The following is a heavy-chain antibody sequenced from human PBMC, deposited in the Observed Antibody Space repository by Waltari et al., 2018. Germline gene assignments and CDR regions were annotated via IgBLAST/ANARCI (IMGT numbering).Heavy chain of an antibody. CDR1: GFTFSSYG. Sequence: VQLVESGGGLVQPGGSLRLSCAASGFTFSSYGMHWVRQAPGKGLEWVAVISYDGSNKYYADSVKGRFTISRDNSKNTLYLQMNSLRAEDTAVYYCAKDPDFWSGYYIYWGQGTLVTVSS. V-gene: IGHV3-30*18. D-gene: IGHD3-3*01. J-gene: IGHJ4*02. CDR3: AKDPDFWSGYYIY. CDR2: ISYDGSNK.